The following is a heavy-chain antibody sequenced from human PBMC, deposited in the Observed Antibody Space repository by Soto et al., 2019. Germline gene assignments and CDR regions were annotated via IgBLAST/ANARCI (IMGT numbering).Heavy chain of an antibody. Sequence: ASVKVSCKASGYTFTGYYMHWVRQAPGRGLEWMGWINPNSGGTNYAQKFQGWVTMTRDTSISTAYMELSRLRSDDTAVYYCARGFRDYYGMDVWGQGTTVTVSS. V-gene: IGHV1-2*04. CDR1: GYTFTGYY. CDR2: INPNSGGT. CDR3: ARGFRDYYGMDV. J-gene: IGHJ6*02.